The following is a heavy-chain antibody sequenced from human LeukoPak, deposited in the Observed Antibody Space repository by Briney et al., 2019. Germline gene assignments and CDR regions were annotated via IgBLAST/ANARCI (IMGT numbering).Heavy chain of an antibody. CDR3: ARAGGSYGYFDY. J-gene: IGHJ4*02. CDR1: GGTFSSYA. D-gene: IGHD3-16*01. V-gene: IGHV1-69*13. Sequence: SVKVSCKASGGTFSSYAISWVRQAPGQGLEWMGGIIPIFGTANYAQKFQGRVTITADESTSTAYMELSSLRSEDTAVYYCARAGGSYGYFDYWGQGTLVTVSS. CDR2: IIPIFGTA.